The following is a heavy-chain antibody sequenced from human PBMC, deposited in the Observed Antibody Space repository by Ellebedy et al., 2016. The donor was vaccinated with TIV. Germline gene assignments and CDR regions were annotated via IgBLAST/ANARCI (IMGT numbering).Heavy chain of an antibody. CDR1: GGSISSGGYY. V-gene: IGHV4-31*03. J-gene: IGHJ4*02. CDR2: IYYSGST. D-gene: IGHD3-3*01. CDR3: ARAESRDFWSGYSEGYFDY. Sequence: SETLSLTXTVSGGSISSGGYYWSWIRQHPGKGLEWIGYIYYSGSTYYNPSLKSRVTISVDTSKNQFSLKLSSVTAADTAVYYCARAESRDFWSGYSEGYFDYWGQGTLVTVSS.